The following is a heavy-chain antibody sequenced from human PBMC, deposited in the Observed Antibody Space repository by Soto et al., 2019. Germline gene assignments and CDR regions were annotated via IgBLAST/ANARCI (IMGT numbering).Heavy chain of an antibody. D-gene: IGHD1-26*01. CDR1: GFTFSSCA. CDR3: AKEGSSRKFDFDS. CDR2: ISGDGEGT. J-gene: IGHJ4*02. Sequence: EVQVLESGGGLVQPGGCLRLSCAASGFTFSSCAMSWVRQAPGKGLEWVSGISGDGEGTYYADFVQGRFTISRDNSNNTLYLQMNSLRVDDTAIYYCAKEGSSRKFDFDSWGEGTLVTVSS. V-gene: IGHV3-23*01.